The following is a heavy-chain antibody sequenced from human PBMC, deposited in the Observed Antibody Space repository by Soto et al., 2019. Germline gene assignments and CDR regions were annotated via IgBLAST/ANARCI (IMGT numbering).Heavy chain of an antibody. CDR2: ISQTGAT. J-gene: IGHJ5*02. V-gene: IGHV4-30-2*01. Sequence: SETLSLTCAVSGGSITSGNSYSWAWIRQPPGRGLEWIGSISQTGATSYNPSLKSRVSVSLDKSKNQFSLRLSSVTAADMAVYYCAIAVSPYFGTWFDPWGQGTLVTVSS. CDR1: GGSITSGNSYS. D-gene: IGHD3-10*01. CDR3: AIAVSPYFGTWFDP.